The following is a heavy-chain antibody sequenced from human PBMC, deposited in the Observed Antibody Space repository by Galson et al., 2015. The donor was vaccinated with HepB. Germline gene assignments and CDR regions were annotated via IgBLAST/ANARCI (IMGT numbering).Heavy chain of an antibody. V-gene: IGHV4-59*01. J-gene: IGHJ6*02. CDR1: GGSISSYY. D-gene: IGHD3-16*01. Sequence: TLSLTCTVSGGSISSYYWSWIRQPPGKGLEWIGYIYYSGSTNYNPSLKSRVTISVDTSKNQFSLKLSSVTAADTAVYYCARAIMITFGGVPYYYYGMDVWGQGTTVTVSS. CDR3: ARAIMITFGGVPYYYYGMDV. CDR2: IYYSGST.